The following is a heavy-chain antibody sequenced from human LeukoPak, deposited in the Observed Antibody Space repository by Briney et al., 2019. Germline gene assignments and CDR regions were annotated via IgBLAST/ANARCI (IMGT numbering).Heavy chain of an antibody. V-gene: IGHV3-23*01. CDR3: AKDSNVDTAMAKPSYYYYGMDV. CDR1: GFTFSSYA. D-gene: IGHD5-18*01. Sequence: GGSLRLSCAASGFTFSSYAMSWVRQAPGKGLEWVSAISGSGGSTYYADSVKGRFTISRDNSKNTLYLQMNSLRAEDTAVYYCAKDSNVDTAMAKPSYYYYGMDVWGQGTTVTVSS. J-gene: IGHJ6*02. CDR2: ISGSGGST.